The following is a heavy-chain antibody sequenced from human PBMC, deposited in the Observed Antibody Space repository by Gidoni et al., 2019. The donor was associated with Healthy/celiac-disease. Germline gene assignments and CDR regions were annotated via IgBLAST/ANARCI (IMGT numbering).Heavy chain of an antibody. CDR3: ARGWQQLPYFDY. CDR1: GGSFSGYY. V-gene: IGHV4-34*01. J-gene: IGHJ4*02. D-gene: IGHD6-13*01. CDR2: INHSGST. Sequence: QVQLQQWGSGLLKPSETLSLTCAVYGGSFSGYYWSWIRQPPGKGLEWIGEINHSGSTNYNPSLKSRVTISVDTSKNQFSLKLSSVTAADTAVYYCARGWQQLPYFDYWGQGTLVTVSS.